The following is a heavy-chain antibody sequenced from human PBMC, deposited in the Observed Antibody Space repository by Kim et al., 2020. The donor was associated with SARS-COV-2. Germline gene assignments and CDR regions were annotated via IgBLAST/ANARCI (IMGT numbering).Heavy chain of an antibody. Sequence: SETLSLTCTVSGGSISSSNYYWGWIRQPPGKGLEWIGSIYYGGSTYYNPSLKSRVTISVDTSKNEFSLRLSSVTAADTAVYYCARHTVIAFLDSWGQGTLVTVSS. CDR2: IYYGGST. CDR1: GGSISSSNYY. J-gene: IGHJ4*02. V-gene: IGHV4-39*01. D-gene: IGHD4-17*01. CDR3: ARHTVIAFLDS.